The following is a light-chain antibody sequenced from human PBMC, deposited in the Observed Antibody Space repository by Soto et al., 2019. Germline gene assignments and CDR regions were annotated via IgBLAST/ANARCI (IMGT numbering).Light chain of an antibody. Sequence: PGDIAALSCSASPTLSITCLTWYQQKPGDAPRLLIFCGSKRGAGIPDRLSGSGSGGDFTLTISGLEPEDFVVYYCRQYGSSPLISFGQGTRLEIK. J-gene: IGKJ5*01. V-gene: IGKV3-20*01. CDR1: PTLSITC. CDR3: RQYGSSPLIS. CDR2: CGS.